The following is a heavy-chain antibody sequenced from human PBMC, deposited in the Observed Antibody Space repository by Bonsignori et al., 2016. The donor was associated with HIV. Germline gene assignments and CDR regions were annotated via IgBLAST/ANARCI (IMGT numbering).Heavy chain of an antibody. D-gene: IGHD2/OR15-2a*01. J-gene: IGHJ4*02. CDR2: IWYDGSNK. CDR1: GFTFSSYG. Sequence: GESLKISCAASGFTFSSYGMHWVRQAPGKGLEWVAVIWYDGSNKYYADSVKGRFTISRDNSKNTLYLQMNSLRAEDTAVYYCAKDWQHTTLDYWGQGTLVTVSS. V-gene: IGHV3-33*06. CDR3: AKDWQHTTLDY.